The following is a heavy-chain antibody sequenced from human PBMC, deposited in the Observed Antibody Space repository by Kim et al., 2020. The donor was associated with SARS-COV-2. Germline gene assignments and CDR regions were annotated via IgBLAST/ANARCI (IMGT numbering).Heavy chain of an antibody. CDR3: ARGILRTKGAFDI. CDR2: ISPYGSIT. Sequence: GGSLRLSCAGSGFTFSSEWMHWVRQGPGMGLVWVSRISPYGSITNYADSVKGRFTISRDNAKNTLYLQMNSLRAEDTALYYCARGILRTKGAFDIWGQG. J-gene: IGHJ3*02. CDR1: GFTFSSEW. V-gene: IGHV3-74*01. D-gene: IGHD1-26*01.